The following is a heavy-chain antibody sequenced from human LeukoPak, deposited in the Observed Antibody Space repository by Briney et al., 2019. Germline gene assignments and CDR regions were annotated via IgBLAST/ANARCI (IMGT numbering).Heavy chain of an antibody. CDR1: GYTFTVYY. CDR2: INPNNGGT. D-gene: IGHD3-16*01. V-gene: IGHV1-2*02. Sequence: GASVKASCKASGYTFTVYYIHWLRQAPGQGLEWLGWINPNNGGTLYAQKFQGRVTMTRDTSISTAYMELSRLRSDDTAVYYCARVWVDRREDDDAFDIWGQGTMVTVSS. J-gene: IGHJ3*02. CDR3: ARVWVDRREDDDAFDI.